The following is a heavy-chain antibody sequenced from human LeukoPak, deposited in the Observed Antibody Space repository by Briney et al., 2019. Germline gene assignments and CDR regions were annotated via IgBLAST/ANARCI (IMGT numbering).Heavy chain of an antibody. CDR3: ARSAKAYDAFDI. Sequence: PGGSLRLSCAASGFTFSDYYMNWIRQAPGKGLEGVSYISGSSTNANYADSVKGRFTSSRDSAKNSLYLQMNSLRAEDTAMYYCARSAKAYDAFDIWGQGTMVTVSS. J-gene: IGHJ3*02. CDR1: GFTFSDYY. CDR2: ISGSSTNA. V-gene: IGHV3-11*03.